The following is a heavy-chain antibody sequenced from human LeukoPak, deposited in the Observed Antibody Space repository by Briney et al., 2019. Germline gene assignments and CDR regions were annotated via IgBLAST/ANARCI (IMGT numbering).Heavy chain of an antibody. CDR3: ARAPFYGSNSRGSFDP. CDR2: ISYTEST. D-gene: IGHD3-10*01. Sequence: SETLSLTCTVSGGSISSYYWSWIRQPPGKGLEWIRYISYTESTNYNPSLKSRVTISVDTSKNQFSLRLSSVTTADTAVYYCARAPFYGSNSRGSFDPWGQGTLVTVSS. CDR1: GGSISSYY. J-gene: IGHJ5*02. V-gene: IGHV4-59*01.